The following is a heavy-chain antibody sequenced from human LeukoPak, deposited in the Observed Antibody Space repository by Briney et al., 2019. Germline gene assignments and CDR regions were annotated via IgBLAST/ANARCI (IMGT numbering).Heavy chain of an antibody. D-gene: IGHD5-24*01. CDR3: ASQQMATMGPFDY. CDR2: INPSGGST. Sequence: ASVKVSCKASGYTFTSYYMHWVRQAPGQGLEWMGIINPSGGSTSYAQKFQGRVTMTRDTSTSTVYMELSSLRSEDPAVYYCASQQMATMGPFDYWGQGTLVTVSS. J-gene: IGHJ4*02. V-gene: IGHV1-46*01. CDR1: GYTFTSYY.